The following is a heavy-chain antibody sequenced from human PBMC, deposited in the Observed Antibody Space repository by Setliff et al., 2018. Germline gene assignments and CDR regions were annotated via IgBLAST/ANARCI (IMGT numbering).Heavy chain of an antibody. V-gene: IGHV1-69*13. Sequence: ASVKVSCKASGDTFSTYALSWVRQAPGQGLEWVGRIIPILGITNYAQRFQGRVTITADDSTSTAYMELSSLRSEDTAIFYCARDTRDRYDSSGHYLSLDYWGQGTLVTVSS. CDR2: IIPILGIT. J-gene: IGHJ4*02. D-gene: IGHD3-22*01. CDR3: ARDTRDRYDSSGHYLSLDY. CDR1: GDTFSTYA.